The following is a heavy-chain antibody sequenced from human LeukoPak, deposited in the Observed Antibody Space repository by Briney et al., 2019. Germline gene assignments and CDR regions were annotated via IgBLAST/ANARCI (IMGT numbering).Heavy chain of an antibody. Sequence: SETLSHTCTVSGGSISSSSYYWGWIRQPPGKGLEWIGSIYYSGSTYYNPSLKSRVTISVDTSKNQFSLKLSSVTAADTAVYYCARHLIPGDRPEPVGRVSSTIAYYYYYMDVWGKGTTVTVSS. CDR1: GGSISSSSYY. D-gene: IGHD2-2*01. CDR3: ARHLIPGDRPEPVGRVSSTIAYYYYYMDV. CDR2: IYYSGST. J-gene: IGHJ6*03. V-gene: IGHV4-39*01.